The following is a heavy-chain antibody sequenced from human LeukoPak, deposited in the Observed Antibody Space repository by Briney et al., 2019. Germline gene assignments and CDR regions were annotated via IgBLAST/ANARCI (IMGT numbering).Heavy chain of an antibody. CDR2: IYTSGST. J-gene: IGHJ4*02. D-gene: IGHD3-9*01. CDR3: ARDHEYYDILTGYYISDYLDY. Sequence: SETLSLTCTVSGGSISSYYWSWIRQPAGKGLEWIGRIYTSGSTNYNPSLKSRVTMSVDTSKNQFSLKLSSVTAADTAVYYCARDHEYYDILTGYYISDYLDYWGQGTLVTVSS. V-gene: IGHV4-4*07. CDR1: GGSISSYY.